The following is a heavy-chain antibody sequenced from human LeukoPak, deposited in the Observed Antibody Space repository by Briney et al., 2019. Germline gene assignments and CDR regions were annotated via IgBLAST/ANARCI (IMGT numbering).Heavy chain of an antibody. CDR2: ISYDGSNK. V-gene: IGHV3-30*14. J-gene: IGHJ4*02. CDR3: AREDHYGSGFDY. D-gene: IGHD3-10*01. Sequence: PGGSLRLSCAASGFTFGSYAMHWVRQAPGKGLEWVAVISYDGSNKYYADSVKGRFTISRDNSKNTLYLQMNSLRAEDTAVYYCAREDHYGSGFDYWGQGTLVTVSS. CDR1: GFTFGSYA.